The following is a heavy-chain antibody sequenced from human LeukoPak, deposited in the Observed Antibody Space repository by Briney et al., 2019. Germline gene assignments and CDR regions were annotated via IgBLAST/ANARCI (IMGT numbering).Heavy chain of an antibody. D-gene: IGHD2-2*01. V-gene: IGHV4-59*01. CDR1: GGSINSYY. Sequence: PSETLSLTCTVSGGSINSYYWSWIRQPPGKGLEWIGYIYYSGNTNYNPSLKSRVTISVDTSKNHFSLKLNSVTAADTAMYYCARHYSSTTGFDPWGQGTLVTVSS. J-gene: IGHJ5*02. CDR2: IYYSGNT. CDR3: ARHYSSTTGFDP.